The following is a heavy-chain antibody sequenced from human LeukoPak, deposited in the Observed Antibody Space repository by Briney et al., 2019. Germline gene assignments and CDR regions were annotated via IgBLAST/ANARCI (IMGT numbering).Heavy chain of an antibody. J-gene: IGHJ4*02. Sequence: SETLSLTCTFSVGSVSSGSYYGSWIRQPPGKGLEWIGYIYYSGSTNYNPSLKSRVTISVDTSKNQFSLKLSSVTAADTAVYYCAREGYSYGYFDYWGQGTLVTVSS. V-gene: IGHV4-61*01. CDR2: IYYSGST. CDR3: AREGYSYGYFDY. D-gene: IGHD5-18*01. CDR1: VGSVSSGSYY.